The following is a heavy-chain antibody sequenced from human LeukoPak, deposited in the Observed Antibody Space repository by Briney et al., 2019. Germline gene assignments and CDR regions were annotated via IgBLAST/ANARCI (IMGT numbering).Heavy chain of an antibody. Sequence: GGSLRLSCAASGFTFSSYGMHWVRQAPGKGLEWVAVIWYDGSNKYYADSVKGRFTISRDNSKNTLFLQMNSLRAEDTAVYYCAKPVTPRIGNTDDYWGQGTLVTVSS. D-gene: IGHD2/OR15-2a*01. CDR2: IWYDGSNK. J-gene: IGHJ4*02. CDR3: AKPVTPRIGNTDDY. V-gene: IGHV3-30*02. CDR1: GFTFSSYG.